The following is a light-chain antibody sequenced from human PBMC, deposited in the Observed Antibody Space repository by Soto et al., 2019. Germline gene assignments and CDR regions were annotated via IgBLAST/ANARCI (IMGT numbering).Light chain of an antibody. J-gene: IGLJ2*01. CDR2: DVS. V-gene: IGLV2-11*01. Sequence: QSALTQPRSVSGSPGQSVTISCTGTNSDVGSYNYVSWYQQHPDKAPKVLIYDVSERPSGVPDRFSGSKSGNTASLTISGLQAEDEADYYCCSYAGSNTLVFGGGTKVTVL. CDR3: CSYAGSNTLV. CDR1: NSDVGSYNY.